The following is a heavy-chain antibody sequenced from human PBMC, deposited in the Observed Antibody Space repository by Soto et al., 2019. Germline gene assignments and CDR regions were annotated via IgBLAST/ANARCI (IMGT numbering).Heavy chain of an antibody. CDR3: AIVAVGYYFDY. D-gene: IGHD6-19*01. J-gene: IGHJ4*02. V-gene: IGHV1-69*01. Sequence: QVQLVQSGAEVKKPGSSVKVSCKASGGTFSSYAISWVRQAPGQGLEWMGGIIPIFGTANSAQKFQGRVTITADESTSTAYMELIILRAEDTAVYYCAIVAVGYYFDYWGQGTLVTVSS. CDR1: GGTFSSYA. CDR2: IIPIFGTA.